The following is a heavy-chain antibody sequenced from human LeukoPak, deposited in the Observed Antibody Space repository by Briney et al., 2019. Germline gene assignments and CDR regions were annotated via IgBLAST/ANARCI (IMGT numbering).Heavy chain of an antibody. CDR2: INPNSGGT. CDR3: AGGNVLLWFRELLAGDWFDP. D-gene: IGHD3-10*01. V-gene: IGHV1-2*02. CDR1: GYTFTGYY. J-gene: IGHJ5*02. Sequence: ASVKVSCKASGYTFTGYYMHWVRQAPGQGLEWRGWINPNSGGTNYAQKFQGRVTMTRDTSISTAYMELSRLRSDDPAVYYSAGGNVLLWFRELLAGDWFDPWGQGTLVTVSS.